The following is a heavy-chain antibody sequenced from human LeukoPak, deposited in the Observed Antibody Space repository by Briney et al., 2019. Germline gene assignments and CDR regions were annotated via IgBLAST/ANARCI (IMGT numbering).Heavy chain of an antibody. V-gene: IGHV4-59*01. Sequence: SETLSLTCAVSGGSISHYYWTWIRQPPGKGLEWIGYIYYSDVANYNPSLKSRVSISVDTSKNQVSLKLSSVTAADTAVYFCARQPPDTASFDYWGQGTLVTVSS. D-gene: IGHD3-22*01. CDR1: GGSISHYY. J-gene: IGHJ4*02. CDR3: ARQPPDTASFDY. CDR2: IYYSDVA.